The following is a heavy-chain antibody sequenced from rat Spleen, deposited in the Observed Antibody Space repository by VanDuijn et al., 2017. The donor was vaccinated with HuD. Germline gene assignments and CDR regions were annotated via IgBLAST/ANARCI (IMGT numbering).Heavy chain of an antibody. CDR3: ANNDY. V-gene: IGHV5-29*01. Sequence: EVQLVESDGGLVQPGRSLKLSCAASGFIFSDYYMAWVRQAPTKGLEWVATISHDGSSTYYRDSVKGRFTISRDNAKSTLYLQMDSLRSEDTASYYCANNDYWGQGVMVTVSS. CDR2: ISHDGSST. CDR1: GFIFSDYY. D-gene: IGHD1-10*01. J-gene: IGHJ2*01.